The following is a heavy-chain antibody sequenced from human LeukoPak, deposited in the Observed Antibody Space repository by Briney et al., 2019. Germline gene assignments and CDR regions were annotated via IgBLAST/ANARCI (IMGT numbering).Heavy chain of an antibody. J-gene: IGHJ4*02. D-gene: IGHD3-3*01. Sequence: PSETLSLTCAVSGGFISSGGYSWSWIRQPPGKGLEWIGYIYHSGSTYYNPSLKSRVTISVDRSKNQFSLKLSSATAADTAVYYCAREIGRERYYDFWSGYYDYWGQGTLVTVSS. V-gene: IGHV4-30-2*01. CDR1: GGFISSGGYS. CDR3: AREIGRERYYDFWSGYYDY. CDR2: IYHSGST.